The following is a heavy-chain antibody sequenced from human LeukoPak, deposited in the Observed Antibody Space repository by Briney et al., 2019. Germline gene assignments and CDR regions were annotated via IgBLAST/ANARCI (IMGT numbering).Heavy chain of an antibody. CDR2: INPNSGGT. V-gene: IGHV1-2*02. J-gene: IGHJ4*02. CDR1: GYTFTGYY. CDR3: ARALGGYDPYYFDY. D-gene: IGHD5-12*01. Sequence: GASVKVSCKASGYTFTGYYMHWVRQAPGQGLEWMGWINPNSGGTNYAQKFQGRVTMTRDTSISTAYMELSRLRSDDTAVYYCARALGGYDPYYFDYWGQGTLVTVSS.